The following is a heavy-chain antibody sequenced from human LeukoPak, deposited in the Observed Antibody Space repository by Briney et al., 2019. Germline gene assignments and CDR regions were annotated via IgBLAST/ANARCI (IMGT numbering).Heavy chain of an antibody. J-gene: IGHJ4*02. CDR1: GFTFSTYA. V-gene: IGHV3-23*01. CDR2: VSESGGST. CDR3: AKTLLYYYDSSGGGGYFDY. D-gene: IGHD3-22*01. Sequence: GGSLRLSCVASGFTFSTYAMGWVRQVPGKGLEWVSSVSESGGSTYYADSVKGRFTISRDNSKNTLYLQMNSLRAEDTAVYYCAKTLLYYYDSSGGGGYFDYWGQGTLVTVSS.